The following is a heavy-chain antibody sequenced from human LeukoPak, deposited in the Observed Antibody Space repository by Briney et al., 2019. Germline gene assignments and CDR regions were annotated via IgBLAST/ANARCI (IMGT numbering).Heavy chain of an antibody. CDR1: GFTFTSYW. CDR2: IKTDGSEK. D-gene: IGHD3-16*01. V-gene: IGHV3-7*03. Sequence: RWGSLRLSCEASGFTFTSYWMSWVRQAPGKGLEWVANIKTDGSEKYYVDSVKGRFTISRDNAKNSLYLQMSNLRAEDTAVYFCARGGGLDVWGQGATVTVSS. J-gene: IGHJ6*02. CDR3: ARGGGLDV.